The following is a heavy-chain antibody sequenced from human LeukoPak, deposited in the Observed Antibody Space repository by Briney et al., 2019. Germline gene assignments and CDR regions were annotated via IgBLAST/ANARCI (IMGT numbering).Heavy chain of an antibody. Sequence: GGSLRLSCAASGFTFSSYEMNWVRQAPGKGLEWVSYISGSGTTIYYADSVKGRFTISRDNAKNSLFLQMNSLRAEDTAVYYCARLIAKRLWGSFAFDIWGQGTMVSVSS. J-gene: IGHJ3*02. D-gene: IGHD5-12*01. CDR2: ISGSGTTI. V-gene: IGHV3-48*03. CDR3: ARLIAKRLWGSFAFDI. CDR1: GFTFSSYE.